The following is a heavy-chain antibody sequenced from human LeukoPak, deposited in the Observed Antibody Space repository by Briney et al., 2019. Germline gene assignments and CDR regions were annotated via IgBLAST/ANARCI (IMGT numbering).Heavy chain of an antibody. Sequence: GGSLRLSCAASGFTVSSNYMSWVRHAPGKGLEWVSVIYSGGSTYYADSVKGRFNISRDNYKNTLYLQMNSLRAEDTAVYYCATGNRNDYGDYFDYWGQGTLVTVSS. J-gene: IGHJ4*02. CDR2: IYSGGST. CDR1: GFTVSSNY. CDR3: ATGNRNDYGDYFDY. V-gene: IGHV3-53*01. D-gene: IGHD4-17*01.